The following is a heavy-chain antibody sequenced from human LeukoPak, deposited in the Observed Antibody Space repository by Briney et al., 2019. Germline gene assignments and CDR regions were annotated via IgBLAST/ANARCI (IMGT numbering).Heavy chain of an antibody. J-gene: IGHJ4*02. V-gene: IGHV4-59*01. CDR3: ARGRGYSYEEFDY. CDR1: GGSISSYY. D-gene: IGHD5-18*01. Sequence: PSETLSLTCTVSGGSISSYYWSWIRQPPGKGLEWIGCIYYSGSTNYNPSLKSRVTISVDTSKNQFSLKLSSVTAADTAVYYCARGRGYSYEEFDYWGQGTLVTVSS. CDR2: IYYSGST.